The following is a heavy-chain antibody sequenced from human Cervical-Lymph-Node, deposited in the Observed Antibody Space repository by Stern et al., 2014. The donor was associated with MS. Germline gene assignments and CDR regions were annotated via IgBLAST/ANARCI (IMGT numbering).Heavy chain of an antibody. CDR3: ARGGRGVGLEY. V-gene: IGHV3-30-3*01. J-gene: IGHJ4*02. Sequence: VQLVESGGGVVQPGRSLSLSCVASGFTFSTYAMHWVRQAPGKWLEWVAFVAYDGTQKNSTDSVKARFSSSRDNSKNTLYLHMNSLRDEDTAVYFCARGGRGVGLEYWGQGALVTVSS. D-gene: IGHD1-26*01. CDR1: GFTFSTYA. CDR2: VAYDGTQK.